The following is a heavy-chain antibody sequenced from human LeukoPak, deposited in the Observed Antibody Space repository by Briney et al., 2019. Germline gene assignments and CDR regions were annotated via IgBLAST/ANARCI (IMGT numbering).Heavy chain of an antibody. V-gene: IGHV1-69*13. CDR1: GYTFTSYA. Sequence: ASVKVSCKASGYTFTSYAISWVRQAPGQGLEWMGGIIPIFGTANYAQKFQGRVTITADESTTTAYMELSSLRSEDTAVYYCARDPAYYYDSSGYFPYYFDYWGQGTLVTVSS. D-gene: IGHD3-22*01. J-gene: IGHJ4*02. CDR2: IIPIFGTA. CDR3: ARDPAYYYDSSGYFPYYFDY.